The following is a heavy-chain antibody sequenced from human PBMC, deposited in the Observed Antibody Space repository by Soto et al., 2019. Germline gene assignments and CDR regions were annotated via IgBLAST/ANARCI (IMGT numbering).Heavy chain of an antibody. Sequence: ASVKVSCQASGYTFTSYDINWVRQATGQGLEWMGWMNPNSGNTGCAQKFQGRVTMTRNTSISTAYMELSSLRSEDTAVYYCAREFGWNYNYYMDVWGKGTTVTVSS. J-gene: IGHJ6*03. CDR3: AREFGWNYNYYMDV. V-gene: IGHV1-8*01. CDR2: MNPNSGNT. CDR1: GYTFTSYD. D-gene: IGHD6-19*01.